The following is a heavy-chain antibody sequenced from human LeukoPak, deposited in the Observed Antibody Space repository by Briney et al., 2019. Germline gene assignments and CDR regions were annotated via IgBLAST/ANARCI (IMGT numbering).Heavy chain of an antibody. V-gene: IGHV1-18*01. J-gene: IGHJ5*02. D-gene: IGHD2-8*01. CDR1: GYTFTSYG. CDR2: ISAYNGNT. Sequence: ASVKVSCKASGYTFTSYGISWVRQAPGQGLEWMGWISAYNGNTNYAQKLQGRVTMTTDTSTSTAYMELRSLRSDDTAVYYCARDSIVLMVYAMPNWFDPWGQGTLVAVSS. CDR3: ARDSIVLMVYAMPNWFDP.